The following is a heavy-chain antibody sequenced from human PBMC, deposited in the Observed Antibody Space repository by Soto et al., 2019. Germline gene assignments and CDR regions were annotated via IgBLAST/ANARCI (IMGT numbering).Heavy chain of an antibody. CDR1: GGSISSGDYY. J-gene: IGHJ6*02. V-gene: IGHV4-30-4*02. CDR3: ARENYYGSGTYFRLDV. CDR2: IYYSGST. D-gene: IGHD3-10*01. Sequence: PSETLSLTCTVSGGSISSGDYYWSWIRQPPGKGLEWIGYIYYSGSTYYNPSLKSRVTISVDTSKNQFSLKLSSVTAADTAVYYCARENYYGSGTYFRLDVWGQGTRVTVSS.